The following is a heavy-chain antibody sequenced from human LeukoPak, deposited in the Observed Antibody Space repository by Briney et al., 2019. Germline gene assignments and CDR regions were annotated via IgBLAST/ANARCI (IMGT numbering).Heavy chain of an antibody. D-gene: IGHD3-10*01. Sequence: SETLSLTCTVSGGSIIGSSYFWGWIRQPPGKGLEWIGSISYSGNTYYNPSLKSRVTMSVDTSKNQFSLRLSSVTAADTAVYYCARQLYSSGSYFAPMDVWGKGTTVTISS. V-gene: IGHV4-39*01. CDR1: GGSIIGSSYF. CDR3: ARQLYSSGSYFAPMDV. CDR2: ISYSGNT. J-gene: IGHJ6*03.